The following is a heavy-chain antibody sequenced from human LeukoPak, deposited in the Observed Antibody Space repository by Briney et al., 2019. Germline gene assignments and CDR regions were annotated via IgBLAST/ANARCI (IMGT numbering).Heavy chain of an antibody. CDR1: GFTFSSYG. CDR3: AKIAAAGIGVDY. V-gene: IGHV3-30*18. D-gene: IGHD6-13*01. J-gene: IGHJ4*02. CDR2: ISYDGSNK. Sequence: GGSRRLSCAASGFTFSSYGMHWVRQAPGKGLEWVAVISYDGSNKYYADSVKGRFTISRDNSKNTLYLQMNSLRAEDTAVYYCAKIAAAGIGVDYWGQGTLVTVSS.